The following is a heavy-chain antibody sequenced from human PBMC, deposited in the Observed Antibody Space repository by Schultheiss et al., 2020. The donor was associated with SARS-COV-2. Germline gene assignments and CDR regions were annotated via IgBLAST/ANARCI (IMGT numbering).Heavy chain of an antibody. J-gene: IGHJ4*02. CDR2: IWYDGSNK. CDR3: ARDEQWLALDY. V-gene: IGHV3-30*04. CDR1: GFTFSSYA. D-gene: IGHD6-19*01. Sequence: GGSLRLSCAASGFTFSSYAMHWVRQAPGKGLEWVAVIWYDGSNKYYADSVKGRFTISRDNSKNTLYLQMNSLRAEDTAVYYCARDEQWLALDYWGQGTLVTVSS.